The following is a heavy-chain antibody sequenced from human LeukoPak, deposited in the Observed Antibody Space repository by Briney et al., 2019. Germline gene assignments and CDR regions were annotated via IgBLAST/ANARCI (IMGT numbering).Heavy chain of an antibody. CDR3: ARAMMVVTNLWGVFDY. CDR1: GFSFGSYA. V-gene: IGHV3-23*01. J-gene: IGHJ4*02. CDR2: ISGGGGST. Sequence: PGGSLRLSCAASGFSFGSYAMNWVRQAPGKGLEWVSGISGGGGSTYYADSVKGRFTISRDNSKNTLYLQMNSLRAEDTAVYYCARAMMVVTNLWGVFDYWGQGALVTVSA. D-gene: IGHD3-22*01.